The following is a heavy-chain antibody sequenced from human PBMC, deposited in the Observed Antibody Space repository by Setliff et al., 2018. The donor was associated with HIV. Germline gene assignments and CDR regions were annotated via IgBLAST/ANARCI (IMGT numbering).Heavy chain of an antibody. CDR3: AREVDMVTTSDAFDS. V-gene: IGHV4-30-4*08. Sequence: SETLSFTCTVSGGSISSTNYYWSWIRQPPGKGLEWIGYIYYSGSAAYYNPSLQSRSTISLDTSKNQFSLRLTSVTAADTAIYYCAREVDMVTTSDAFDSWGQGTMVTVSS. CDR2: IYYSGSAA. D-gene: IGHD2-21*02. CDR1: GGSISSTNYY. J-gene: IGHJ3*02.